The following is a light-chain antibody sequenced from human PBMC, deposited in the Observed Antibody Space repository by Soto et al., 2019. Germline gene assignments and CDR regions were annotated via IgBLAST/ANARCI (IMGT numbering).Light chain of an antibody. J-gene: IGKJ4*01. CDR3: QHLNTYPLT. CDR1: QGISSF. CDR2: GAS. Sequence: DIQLTQSPSFLSASVGDRVTITCRASQGISSFLAWYQQKPGKAPNLLISGASNLRTGVPSRFSGGGSGTEFTLTISSLQPEDFATYYCQHLNTYPLTFGGGTKVEI. V-gene: IGKV1-9*01.